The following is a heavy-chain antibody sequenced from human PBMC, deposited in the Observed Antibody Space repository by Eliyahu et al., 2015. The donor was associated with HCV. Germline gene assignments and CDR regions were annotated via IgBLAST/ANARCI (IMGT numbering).Heavy chain of an antibody. Sequence: EVQLVESGGGLIQPGGSLRLSCAASGFTFSQHWMHWVRQTPGKGLEWVSRIKTDGSIATYADSVQGRFTISRDNMKNTLYLDMTELRVDDTARYYCTRDMSRYDYSNMPDSWGQGTPVTVSS. CDR1: GFTFSQHW. V-gene: IGHV3-74*01. CDR3: TRDMSRYDYSNMPDS. CDR2: IKTDGSIA. D-gene: IGHD4-11*01. J-gene: IGHJ4*02.